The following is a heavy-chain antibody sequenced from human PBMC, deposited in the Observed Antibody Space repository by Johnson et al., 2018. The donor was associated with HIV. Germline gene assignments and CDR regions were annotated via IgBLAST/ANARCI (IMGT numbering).Heavy chain of an antibody. D-gene: IGHD3-22*01. CDR3: ASSITMIVVVTGGAFDI. Sequence: VQLVESGGGLIQPGGSLRLSCAASGFTVSSNYMSWVRQAPGKGLEWVSVIYSGGSTYYADSVKGRFTIPRDNSKNTLYLKMNSLIAEDTAVYYCASSITMIVVVTGGAFDIWGQGTMVTVSS. V-gene: IGHV3-53*01. CDR2: IYSGGST. J-gene: IGHJ3*02. CDR1: GFTVSSNY.